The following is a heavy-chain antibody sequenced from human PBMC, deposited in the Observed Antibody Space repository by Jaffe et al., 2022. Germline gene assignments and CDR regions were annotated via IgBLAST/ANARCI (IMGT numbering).Heavy chain of an antibody. D-gene: IGHD2-8*02. CDR1: GFTFSSYG. J-gene: IGHJ3*02. Sequence: QVQLVESGGGVVQPGGSLRLSCAASGFTFSSYGMHWVRQAPGKGLEWVAFIRYDGSNKYYADSVKGRFTISRDNSKNTLYLQMNSLRAEDTAVYYCAKGFRQDIVLVVYAVDAFDIWGQGTMVTVSS. V-gene: IGHV3-30*02. CDR2: IRYDGSNK. CDR3: AKGFRQDIVLVVYAVDAFDI.